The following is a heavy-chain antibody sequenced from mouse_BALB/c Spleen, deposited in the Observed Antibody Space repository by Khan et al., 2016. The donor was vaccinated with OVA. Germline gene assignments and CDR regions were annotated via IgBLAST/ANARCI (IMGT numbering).Heavy chain of an antibody. V-gene: IGHV2-2*02. J-gene: IGHJ3*01. Sequence: QMQLEESGPGLLQPSQSLSITCTVSGFSLNTYSVHWVRQSPGKALEWLGVIWSAGSTDYNAAFMSRLSINKDNSTSQVFFKMTSLQTNDTAIYYGARRVDDYGRGAWFVYWGQGTLVTVSA. CDR1: GFSLNTYS. CDR3: ARRVDDYGRGAWFVY. CDR2: IWSAGST. D-gene: IGHD2-4*01.